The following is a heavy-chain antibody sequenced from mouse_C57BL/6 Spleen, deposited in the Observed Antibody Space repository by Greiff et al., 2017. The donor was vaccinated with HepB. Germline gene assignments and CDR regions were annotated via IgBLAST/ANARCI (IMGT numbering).Heavy chain of an antibody. CDR2: INYDGSST. J-gene: IGHJ2*01. CDR1: GFTFSDYY. Sequence: EVKLVESAGGLVQPGSSMKLSCTASGFTFSDYYMAWVRQVPEKGLEWVANINYDGSSTYYLDSLKSRFIISRDNAKNILYLQMSSLKSEDTATYYGARGGYLDYWGQGTTLTVSS. V-gene: IGHV5-16*01. CDR3: ARGGYLDY.